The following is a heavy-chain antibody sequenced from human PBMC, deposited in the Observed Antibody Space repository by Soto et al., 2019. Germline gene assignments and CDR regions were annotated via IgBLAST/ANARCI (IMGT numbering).Heavy chain of an antibody. D-gene: IGHD1-26*01. V-gene: IGHV4-59*08. J-gene: IGHJ4*02. CDR2: IYNSVSP. Sequence: SETLPLTCTVSGGSVSSYYWTWIRQPPGKGLEWIGYIYNSVSPNYNPSLKSRVTMSVDTSKNQFSLKLGPVTAADTAVYFCARLWVIVTGEYFDYWGQGTLLTVSS. CDR3: ARLWVIVTGEYFDY. CDR1: GGSVSSYY.